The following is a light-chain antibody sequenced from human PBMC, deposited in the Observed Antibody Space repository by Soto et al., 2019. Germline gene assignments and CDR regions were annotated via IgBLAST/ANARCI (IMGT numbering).Light chain of an antibody. CDR1: SSDIGGYNS. V-gene: IGLV2-8*01. CDR2: EVN. Sequence: QSALTQPPSASGSPGQSVTISCTGTSSDIGGYNSVSWYQQHPGKAPRLMIYEVNKRPSGVPDRFSGSKSGYTASLTVSGLQTEDEADYYCSSYTITYTYVFGTGTKVTVL. J-gene: IGLJ1*01. CDR3: SSYTITYTYV.